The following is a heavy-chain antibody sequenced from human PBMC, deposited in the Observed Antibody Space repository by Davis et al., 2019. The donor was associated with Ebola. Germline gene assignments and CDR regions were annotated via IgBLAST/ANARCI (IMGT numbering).Heavy chain of an antibody. V-gene: IGHV4-4*07. J-gene: IGHJ4*02. Sequence: PSETLSLTCTVSGGSINSYYWNWIRKPAGKGLEWIGRIYTGEDSNYNPSLKSRVTMSVDTSKKYFSLKLNSVTAADTAVYYCARGGQAAAGKFDLWGQGTLVTVSS. CDR2: IYTGEDS. CDR3: ARGGQAAAGKFDL. CDR1: GGSINSYY. D-gene: IGHD6-13*01.